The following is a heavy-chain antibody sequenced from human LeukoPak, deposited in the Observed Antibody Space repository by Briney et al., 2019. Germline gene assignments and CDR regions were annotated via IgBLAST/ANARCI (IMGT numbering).Heavy chain of an antibody. D-gene: IGHD6-6*01. J-gene: IGHJ4*02. CDR1: GFNFSSYE. CDR2: ISPTGSAI. Sequence: GGSLRLSCAASGFNFSSYEMNWVRQAPGKGLECVSYISPTGSAIYYADSVKGRFTISRDNAKNSLYLQMNSLRAEDTAVYYCARGASGSSFGYWGQGTLVTVSS. V-gene: IGHV3-48*03. CDR3: ARGASGSSFGY.